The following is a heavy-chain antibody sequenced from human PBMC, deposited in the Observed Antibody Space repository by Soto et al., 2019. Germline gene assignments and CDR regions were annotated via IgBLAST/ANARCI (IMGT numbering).Heavy chain of an antibody. V-gene: IGHV4-59*11. CDR2: IYFSEST. J-gene: IGHJ4*02. Sequence: PSETLSLTCTVSGAPISSHYWTWIRQSPGKGLEWIGYIYFSESTRYNPSLKSRVTTSLDASKNQFSLILTSVTAADTAVYFCTSEYHYGDYEHWCQGILVTVSS. CDR3: TSEYHYGDYEH. D-gene: IGHD4-17*01. CDR1: GAPISSHY.